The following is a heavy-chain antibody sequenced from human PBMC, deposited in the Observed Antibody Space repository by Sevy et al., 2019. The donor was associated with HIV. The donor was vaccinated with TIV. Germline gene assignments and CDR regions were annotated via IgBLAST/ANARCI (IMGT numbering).Heavy chain of an antibody. CDR3: AKFLRRYCGSTSCYFDY. J-gene: IGHJ4*02. D-gene: IGHD2-2*01. CDR2: ISYDGSNK. CDR1: GFTFSSYG. V-gene: IGHV3-30*18. Sequence: GGSLRLSCAASGFTFSSYGMHWVRQAPGKGLEWVAVISYDGSNKYYADSVKGRFTISRDKSKNTQYLQMNSLRAEDTAVYYSAKFLRRYCGSTSCYFDYWGQGTLVTVSS.